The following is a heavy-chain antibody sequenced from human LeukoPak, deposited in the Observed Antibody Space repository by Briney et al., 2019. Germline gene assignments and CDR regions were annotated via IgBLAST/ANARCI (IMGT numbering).Heavy chain of an antibody. J-gene: IGHJ4*02. V-gene: IGHV4-34*01. CDR2: INHSGST. Sequence: SETLSLTCAVYGGSFSGYYWSWIRQPPGKGLEWIGEINHSGSTNYNPSLKSRVTISVDTSKNQFSLKLSSVTAADTAVYYCARGLRYSSGWYAYWGQGTLVTVSS. CDR1: GGSFSGYY. CDR3: ARGLRYSSGWYAY. D-gene: IGHD6-19*01.